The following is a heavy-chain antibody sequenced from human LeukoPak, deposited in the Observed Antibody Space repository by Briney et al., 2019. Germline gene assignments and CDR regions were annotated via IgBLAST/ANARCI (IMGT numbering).Heavy chain of an antibody. CDR1: GASISSYY. CDR3: ARENYYMDV. J-gene: IGHJ6*03. Sequence: PSETLSLTCTVSGASISSYYWTWLRQPAGKGLEWIGRFYSSGSTNYNPSLKSRVTMSVDTSKNQFSLKLSSVTAADTAVYYCARENYYMDVWGKGTTVTVSS. V-gene: IGHV4-4*07. CDR2: FYSSGST.